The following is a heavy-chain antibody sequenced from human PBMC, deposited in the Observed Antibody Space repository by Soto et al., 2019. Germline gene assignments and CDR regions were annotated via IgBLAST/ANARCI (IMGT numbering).Heavy chain of an antibody. V-gene: IGHV3-7*05. CDR2: IKQDGSEK. CDR3: AREPGGSYDSSGYYYPHSPPFDY. D-gene: IGHD3-22*01. Sequence: GGSLRLSCAASGFTFSSYWMSWVRQAPGKGLEWVANIKQDGSEKYYVDSVKGRFTISRDNAKNSLYLQMNSLRAEDTAVYYCAREPGGSYDSSGYYYPHSPPFDYWGQGTLVTVSS. CDR1: GFTFSSYW. J-gene: IGHJ4*02.